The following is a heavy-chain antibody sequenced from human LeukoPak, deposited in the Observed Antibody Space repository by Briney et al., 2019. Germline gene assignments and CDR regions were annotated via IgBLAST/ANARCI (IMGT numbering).Heavy chain of an antibody. CDR1: GFTFSDYY. Sequence: PGGSLRLSCAASGFTFSDYYMSWIRQAPGKGLEWVSYISSSGSTIYYADSVKGRFTISRDNAKNSLYLQMNSLRAEDTAVYYCARDAKGDTAMGRYYYYMDVWGKGTTVTVSS. D-gene: IGHD5-18*01. V-gene: IGHV3-11*04. J-gene: IGHJ6*03. CDR3: ARDAKGDTAMGRYYYYMDV. CDR2: ISSSGSTI.